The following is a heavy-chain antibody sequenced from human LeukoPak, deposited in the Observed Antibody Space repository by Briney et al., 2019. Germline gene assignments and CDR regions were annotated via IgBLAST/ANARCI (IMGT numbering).Heavy chain of an antibody. Sequence: GRSLRLSCAASGFTFADYAMQWVRQAPGKGLEWVSGVSWNSGNIGYAESVKGRFTISRDNAKNSLYLQVNCLRAEDTALYYCTKSPRWAAAPDYWGRGTLVTVSS. CDR3: TKSPRWAAAPDY. J-gene: IGHJ4*02. CDR2: VSWNSGNI. V-gene: IGHV3-9*01. CDR1: GFTFADYA. D-gene: IGHD6-13*01.